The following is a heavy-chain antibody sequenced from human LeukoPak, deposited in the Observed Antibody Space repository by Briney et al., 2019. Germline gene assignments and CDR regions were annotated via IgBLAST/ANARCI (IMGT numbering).Heavy chain of an antibody. V-gene: IGHV1-8*03. CDR3: ARGLFRGDTNWFDP. CDR1: GYTFTGYY. J-gene: IGHJ5*02. Sequence: ASVKVSCKASGYTFTGYYMHWVRQAPGQGLEWMGWMNPNSGNTGYAQKFQGRVTITRNTSISTAYMELSSLRSEDTAVYYCARGLFRGDTNWFDPWGQGTLVTVSS. D-gene: IGHD2-21*01. CDR2: MNPNSGNT.